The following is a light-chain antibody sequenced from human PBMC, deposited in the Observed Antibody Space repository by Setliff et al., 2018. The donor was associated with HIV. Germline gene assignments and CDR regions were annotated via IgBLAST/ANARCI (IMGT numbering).Light chain of an antibody. CDR1: TGAVTSGYY. J-gene: IGLJ3*02. CDR2: ITN. Sequence: QAVVTQEPSLTVSPGGTFTLTCASSTGAVTSGYYANWFQQKPGQAPRALIYITNNKHSWTPARFSGSLLGGKAALTLSGVQPEDEGEYYCLLYYGGAQPWVFGGGTKVTVL. CDR3: LLYYGGAQPWV. V-gene: IGLV7-43*01.